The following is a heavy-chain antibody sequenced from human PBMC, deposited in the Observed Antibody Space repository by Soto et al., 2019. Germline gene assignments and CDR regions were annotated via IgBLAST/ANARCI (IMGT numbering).Heavy chain of an antibody. CDR1: GYPFTDYY. CDR3: ARDHVGDMKSFEI. CDR2: INSNSGDA. D-gene: IGHD3-16*01. V-gene: IGHV1-2*02. J-gene: IGHJ3*02. Sequence: GASVKVSCKASGYPFTDYYIHWVRQAPGHGLECVGWINSNSGDAAYDQGFLGRVTMTRDTSISTVYMELTRLTSDDTAVYYCARDHVGDMKSFEIWGQGTMVTVSS.